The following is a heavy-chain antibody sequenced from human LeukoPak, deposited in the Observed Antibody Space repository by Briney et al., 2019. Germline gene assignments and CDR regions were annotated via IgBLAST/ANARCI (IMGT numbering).Heavy chain of an antibody. CDR1: GFTFSDFH. CDR2: ISSSNTHT. CDR3: AREFKSGYGMWA. J-gene: IGHJ5*02. V-gene: IGHV3-11*06. D-gene: IGHD5-18*01. Sequence: AGGSLRLSCVVSGFTFSDFHMSWIRQAPGKGLELVSNISSSNTHTNYADSVKGRFTISRDNAENSLHLHMNSLRADDTAVYYCAREFKSGYGMWAWGQGTLVTVSS.